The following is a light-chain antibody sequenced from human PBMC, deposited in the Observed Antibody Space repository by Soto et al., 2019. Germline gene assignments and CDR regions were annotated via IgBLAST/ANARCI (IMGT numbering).Light chain of an antibody. CDR3: QQGYSFPVT. Sequence: DIQMTQSPSTLSGSVGDRVTITCRASQTISSWLAWYQQKPGKAPKLLIYKASTLKSGVPSRFSGSGSGTEFTLTISSLQPEDFATYYCQQGYSFPVTFGGGTKVDI. V-gene: IGKV1-5*03. CDR1: QTISSW. J-gene: IGKJ4*01. CDR2: KAS.